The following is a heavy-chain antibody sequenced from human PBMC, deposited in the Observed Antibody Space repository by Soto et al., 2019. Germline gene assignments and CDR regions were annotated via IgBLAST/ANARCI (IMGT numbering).Heavy chain of an antibody. V-gene: IGHV3-21*01. CDR2: ISSSSSYI. CDR3: ARYSSTVSTTGGGDAFDL. D-gene: IGHD4-17*01. J-gene: IGHJ3*01. Sequence: EVQLVESGGGLVKPGGSLRLSCAASGFTFSSYSMNWVRQAPGKGLEWVSSISSSSSYIYYADSVEGRFTISRDIANNSPYLQMNSLRAEDTAVYYGARYSSTVSTTGGGDAFDLWGQGSMVTVSS. CDR1: GFTFSSYS.